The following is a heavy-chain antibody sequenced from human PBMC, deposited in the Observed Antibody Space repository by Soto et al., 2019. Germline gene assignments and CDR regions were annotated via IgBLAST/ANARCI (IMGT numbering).Heavy chain of an antibody. D-gene: IGHD3-3*01. J-gene: IGHJ2*01. CDR3: GRAVGKEWLSVLWYLTC. CDR1: GGSISSGDYY. CDR2: FYYSGST. V-gene: IGHV4-30-4*01. Sequence: QVQLQESGPGLVKPSQTLSLTCTVSGGSISSGDYYWSWIRQPPGKGLEWIGYFYYSGSTYYNPSPHIRVTSPLPTSQTPFCLMRRPVTAAATAVVYCGRAVGKEWLSVLWYLTCWGRGALDTVTS.